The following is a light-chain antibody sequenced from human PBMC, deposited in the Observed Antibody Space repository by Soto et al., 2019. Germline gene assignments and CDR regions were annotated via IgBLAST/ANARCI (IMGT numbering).Light chain of an antibody. J-gene: IGLJ3*02. CDR1: SSDVGRYNY. Sequence: QSALTQPASVSGSPGQSITISCTGTSSDVGRYNYVSWYQQHPGKAPKLLIYEVTNRPSGVSNRFSGSKSCNTASLTISGLQAEDEADYYCSSYTSGSTWVFGGGTKLTVL. V-gene: IGLV2-14*01. CDR2: EVT. CDR3: SSYTSGSTWV.